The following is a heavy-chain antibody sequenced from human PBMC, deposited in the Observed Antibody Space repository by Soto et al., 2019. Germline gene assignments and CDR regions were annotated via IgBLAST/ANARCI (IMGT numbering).Heavy chain of an antibody. J-gene: IGHJ2*01. V-gene: IGHV3-7*01. CDR2: IKADGSEK. D-gene: IGHD3-16*01. CDR3: ARPYTVAGSSYWCFDL. CDR1: GFTFGPYW. Sequence: EVQLVESGGGLVQPGGSLRLSCAASGFTFGPYWMTWVRQAPGKGLEWVAKIKADGSEKYYVDSVKGRFTISRDNTKTSLYLQMNSLRAEDTAVYYCARPYTVAGSSYWCFDLWGRGTLVTVSS.